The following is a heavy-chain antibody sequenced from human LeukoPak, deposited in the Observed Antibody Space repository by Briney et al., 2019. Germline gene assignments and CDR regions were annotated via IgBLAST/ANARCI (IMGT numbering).Heavy chain of an antibody. D-gene: IGHD2-2*01. Sequence: SETLSLTCAVYGGSFSGYYWSWIRQPPGKGLEWIGEINHSGSTNYNPSLKSRVTISVDTSKNQFSLKLSSVTAADTAVYYCARQMGYCSSTSCLNWFDPWGQGTLVTVSS. J-gene: IGHJ5*02. CDR1: GGSFSGYY. V-gene: IGHV4-34*01. CDR2: INHSGST. CDR3: ARQMGYCSSTSCLNWFDP.